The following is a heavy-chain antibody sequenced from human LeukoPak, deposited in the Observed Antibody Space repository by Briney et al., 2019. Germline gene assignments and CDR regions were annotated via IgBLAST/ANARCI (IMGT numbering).Heavy chain of an antibody. CDR3: AKRGYDSSGYYDPNYFDY. V-gene: IGHV4-34*01. D-gene: IGHD3-22*01. J-gene: IGHJ4*02. CDR2: INHSGST. Sequence: KPSETLSLTCAVYGGSFSGYYWSWIRQPPGKGLEWIGEINHSGSTNYNPSLKSRVTISVDTSKNQFSLKLSSVTAADTAVYYCAKRGYDSSGYYDPNYFDYWGQGTLVTVSS. CDR1: GGSFSGYY.